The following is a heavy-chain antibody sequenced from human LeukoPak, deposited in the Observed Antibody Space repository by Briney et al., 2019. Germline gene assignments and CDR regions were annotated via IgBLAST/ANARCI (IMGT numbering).Heavy chain of an antibody. J-gene: IGHJ4*02. CDR2: ISGSGDST. Sequence: GGSLRLSCAASGFTFSSYAMRWVRQAPGKGLEWVSAISGSGDSTYYAASVKGRFTISRNNSKNTLSLQMNSLRAEDTAVYYCAKAYYYDSSGRAIDYWGQGTLVTISS. CDR1: GFTFSSYA. D-gene: IGHD3-22*01. CDR3: AKAYYYDSSGRAIDY. V-gene: IGHV3-23*01.